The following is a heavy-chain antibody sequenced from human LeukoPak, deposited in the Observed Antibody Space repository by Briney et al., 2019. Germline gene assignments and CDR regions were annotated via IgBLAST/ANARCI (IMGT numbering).Heavy chain of an antibody. CDR1: GFTFSSYS. D-gene: IGHD2-15*01. V-gene: IGHV3-48*01. J-gene: IGHJ4*02. CDR2: ISSISSTI. CDR3: ARGDCSGGSCYLSLTTIDY. Sequence: GGSLRLSCAASGFTFSSYSMNWVRQAPGKGLEWLSYISSISSTIYYADSVKGRFTISRDNAKNSLYLQMNSLRAEDTAVYYCARGDCSGGSCYLSLTTIDYWGQGTLVTVSS.